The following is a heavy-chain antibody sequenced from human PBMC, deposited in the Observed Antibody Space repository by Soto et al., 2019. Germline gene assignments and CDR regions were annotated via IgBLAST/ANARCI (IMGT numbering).Heavy chain of an antibody. J-gene: IGHJ4*02. V-gene: IGHV3-53*01. CDR2: IYSGGST. Sequence: GGSLRLSCAASGFTVSSNYMSWVRQAPGKGLEWVSVIYSGGSTYYADSVKRRFTISRDNSKNTLYLQMNSLRAEDTAVYYCASGYCSGGSCYFDYWGQGTLVTVSS. CDR1: GFTVSSNY. D-gene: IGHD2-15*01. CDR3: ASGYCSGGSCYFDY.